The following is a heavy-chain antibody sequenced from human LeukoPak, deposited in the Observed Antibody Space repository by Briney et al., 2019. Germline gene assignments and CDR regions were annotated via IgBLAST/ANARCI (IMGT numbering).Heavy chain of an antibody. J-gene: IGHJ6*02. CDR1: GFTFSTYW. CDR3: MMSLTAHYYYGMDV. D-gene: IGHD2-21*02. Sequence: PGGSLRLSCAASGFTFSTYWMSSVRQAPGKGLEWVANIKQDGSEKYYVDSVKGRFTISRDNAKNSLYLQMNSLKAEDTAVYHCMMSLTAHYYYGMDVWGQGTTVTVSS. V-gene: IGHV3-7*02. CDR2: IKQDGSEK.